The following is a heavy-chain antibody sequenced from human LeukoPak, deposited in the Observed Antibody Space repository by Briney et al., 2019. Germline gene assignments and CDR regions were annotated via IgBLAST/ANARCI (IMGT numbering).Heavy chain of an antibody. CDR2: ISGSGGST. D-gene: IGHD3-9*01. V-gene: IGHV3-23*01. J-gene: IGHJ4*02. CDR1: GFTFSSYG. CDR3: AKGPDSKYYDILTGDY. Sequence: PGGTLRLSCAASGFTFSSYGMSWVRQAPGKGLEWVSAISGSGGSTYYADSVKGRFTISRDNSKNTLYLQMNSLRAEDTAVYYCAKGPDSKYYDILTGDYWGQGTLVTVSS.